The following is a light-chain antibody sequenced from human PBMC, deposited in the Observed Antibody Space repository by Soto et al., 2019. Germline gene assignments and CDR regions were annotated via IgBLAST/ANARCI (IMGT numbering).Light chain of an antibody. V-gene: IGLV2-14*01. J-gene: IGLJ1*01. CDR2: EVS. CDR1: SSDVGGYRY. CDR3: SSYRSGSTYV. Sequence: QSVLTQPASVSGSPGQSITISCTGTSSDVGGYRYVSWYQQHPGKAPKLMIYEVSNRPSGVSNRFSGSKSGNTASLTISGLQAEDEADYYCSSYRSGSTYVFGTGTKVTVL.